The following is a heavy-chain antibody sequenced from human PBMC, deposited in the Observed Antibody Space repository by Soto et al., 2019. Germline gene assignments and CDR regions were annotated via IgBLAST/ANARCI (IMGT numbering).Heavy chain of an antibody. CDR2: IYYSGST. CDR1: GGSISSGGYY. D-gene: IGHD6-13*01. Sequence: QVQLQESGPGLVKPSQTLSLTCTVSGGSISSGGYYWSWIRQHPGKGLEWIGYIYYSGSTYYNPSLKSRVTISVDRSKNQFSLKLSSGPAADTAVFYCARGGGTAEVDYWGQGTLVTVSS. CDR3: ARGGGTAEVDY. J-gene: IGHJ4*02. V-gene: IGHV4-31*03.